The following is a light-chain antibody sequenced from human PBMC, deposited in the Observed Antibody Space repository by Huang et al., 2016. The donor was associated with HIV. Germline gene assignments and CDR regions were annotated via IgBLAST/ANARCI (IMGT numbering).Light chain of an antibody. CDR1: QSVAKH. CDR2: GAS. V-gene: IGKV3-15*01. CDR3: HHYSNWPPTWT. J-gene: IGKJ1*01. Sequence: EIVMTQSPATLSVSPGERATLSCRASQSVAKHFAWYQQKPGQAPRLLIYGASTRATGIPARFSGSGSGTEFTLTISSLQSEDFAVYYCHHYSNWPPTWTFGQGTKGEIK.